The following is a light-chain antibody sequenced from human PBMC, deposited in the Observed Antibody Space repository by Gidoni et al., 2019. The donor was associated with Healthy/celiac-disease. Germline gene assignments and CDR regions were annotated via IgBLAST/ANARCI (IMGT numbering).Light chain of an antibody. CDR1: NLGDKY. V-gene: IGLV3-1*01. Sequence: SYALTQPPSVSVSPVPTASITCAGDNLGDKYACWYQQKPGQSPVLVIYQDSKRPSGTPERFSGSNSGNKATLTISGTQAMDEADYYCQASDSSTVVFGGGTKLTVL. CDR3: QASDSSTVV. CDR2: QDS. J-gene: IGLJ2*01.